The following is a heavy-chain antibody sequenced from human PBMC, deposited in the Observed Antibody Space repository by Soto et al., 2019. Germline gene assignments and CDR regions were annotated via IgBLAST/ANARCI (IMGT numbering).Heavy chain of an antibody. J-gene: IGHJ4*02. V-gene: IGHV4-34*01. CDR3: ARRETQDPIDY. D-gene: IGHD1-26*01. CDR2: INQSGST. CDR1: GGSLSGYY. Sequence: SETLSLTCAVSGGSLSGYYWSWIRQPPGKGLERIGEINQSGSTNYSPSLKSRVTVLVDTSKNQFSLKLTSVTAVDTAVYYCARRETQDPIDYWGQGTLVTGSS.